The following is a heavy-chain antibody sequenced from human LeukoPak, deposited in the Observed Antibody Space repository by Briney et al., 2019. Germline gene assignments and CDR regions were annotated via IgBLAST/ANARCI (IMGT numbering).Heavy chain of an antibody. Sequence: GASVKVSCKASGYTFTGYYMHWVRQAPGQGLEWMGWINPNSGVTNYAQKFQGRVTMTRDTSLSTAYMELSRLTSDDTAVYYCARGGSVRPLICCGYYYGMDVWGQGTTVTVSS. CDR1: GYTFTGYY. J-gene: IGHJ6*02. CDR2: INPNSGVT. CDR3: ARGGSVRPLICCGYYYGMDV. D-gene: IGHD3-10*01. V-gene: IGHV1-2*02.